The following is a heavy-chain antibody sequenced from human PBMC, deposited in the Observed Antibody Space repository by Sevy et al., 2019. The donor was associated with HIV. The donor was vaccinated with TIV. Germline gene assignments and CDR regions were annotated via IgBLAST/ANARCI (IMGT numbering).Heavy chain of an antibody. J-gene: IGHJ5*02. V-gene: IGHV5-51*01. CDR3: ARQAYSSGWYDPRWFDP. D-gene: IGHD6-19*01. Sequence: GESLKISCKGSGYSFTSYWIGWVRQMPREGLEWMRIIYPGDSDTRYSPSFQGQVTISADKSISTAYLQWSSLKASDSAMYYCARQAYSSGWYDPRWFDPWGQGTLVTVSS. CDR1: GYSFTSYW. CDR2: IYPGDSDT.